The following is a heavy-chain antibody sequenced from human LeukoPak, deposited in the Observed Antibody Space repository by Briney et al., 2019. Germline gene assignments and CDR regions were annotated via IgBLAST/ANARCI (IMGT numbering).Heavy chain of an antibody. V-gene: IGHV1-2*04. Sequence: WASVKVSCKASGYTFTGYYMHWVRQAPGQGLEWMGWINPNSGSTNYAQKFQGWVTMTRDTSISTAYMELSRLRSDDTAVYYCARGSSCWYPWFDPWGQGTLVTVSS. D-gene: IGHD6-13*01. CDR3: ARGSSCWYPWFDP. CDR2: INPNSGST. J-gene: IGHJ5*02. CDR1: GYTFTGYY.